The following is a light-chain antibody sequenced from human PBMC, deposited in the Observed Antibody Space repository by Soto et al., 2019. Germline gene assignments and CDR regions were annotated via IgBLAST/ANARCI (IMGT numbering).Light chain of an antibody. CDR1: QSIATN. CDR3: QQYNSWPPLFS. CDR2: GAS. J-gene: IGKJ3*01. Sequence: EIVMTQSPAILSLSPGETATLSCRASQSIATNLAWYQQRPGLAPRLLLYGASTMATDVPARFSGRVSGTEFVLSITRLQSEDVAVYYCQQYNSWPPLFSFGPGTTLDL. V-gene: IGKV3D-15*01.